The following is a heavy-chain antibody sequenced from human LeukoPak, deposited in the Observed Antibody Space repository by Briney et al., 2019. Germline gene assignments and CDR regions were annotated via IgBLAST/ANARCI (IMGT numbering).Heavy chain of an antibody. Sequence: GGSLRLSCAASGFTFSSYSMNWVRQAPGKGLEWVSSISSSSSYIYYADSVKGRFTISRDNAKNSLYLQMNSLRAEDTAVYYCERSSPDYDDYEYYFDYWGQGTLVTVSS. V-gene: IGHV3-21*01. J-gene: IGHJ4*02. CDR1: GFTFSSYS. CDR2: ISSSSSYI. D-gene: IGHD4-17*01. CDR3: ERSSPDYDDYEYYFDY.